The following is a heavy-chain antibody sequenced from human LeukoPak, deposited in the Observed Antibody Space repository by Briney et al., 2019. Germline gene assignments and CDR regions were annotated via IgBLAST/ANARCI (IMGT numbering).Heavy chain of an antibody. CDR2: ISGSGGST. Sequence: GGSLRLSCAASGFTFSSYAMSWVRQAPGKGLEWVSAISGSGGSTYYADSVKGRFTISRDNSKNTLYLQMNSLRAEDTAVYYCAKDGAFVVVPAARHHDAFDIWGQGTMVTVSS. V-gene: IGHV3-23*01. J-gene: IGHJ3*02. CDR1: GFTFSSYA. D-gene: IGHD2-2*01. CDR3: AKDGAFVVVPAARHHDAFDI.